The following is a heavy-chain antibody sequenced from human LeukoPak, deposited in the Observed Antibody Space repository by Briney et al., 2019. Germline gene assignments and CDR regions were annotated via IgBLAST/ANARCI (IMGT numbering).Heavy chain of an antibody. Sequence: GGSLRLSCAASGFTFSTHGMHWVRQAPGKGLEWVAFIRYDGSNTYYSDSVKGRFTISRDNSKNTLYLQMNSLRVEDTAVYYCAQGHSHTAMYFWGQGTLATVSS. CDR1: GFTFSTHG. CDR3: AQGHSHTAMYF. V-gene: IGHV3-30*02. D-gene: IGHD5-18*01. J-gene: IGHJ4*02. CDR2: IRYDGSNT.